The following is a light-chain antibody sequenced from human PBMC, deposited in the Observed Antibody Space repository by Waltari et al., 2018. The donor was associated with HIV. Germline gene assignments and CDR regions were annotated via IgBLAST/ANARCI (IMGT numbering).Light chain of an antibody. CDR2: EDT. CDR1: ALTKGS. Sequence: SFELTQPPSVSVSPGQTATIACSGNALTKGSPYWSLQKSCQAPELVLYEDTKRRSVIPERCHGSRSGTTATLIISGAQAEDEGDYYCYSTDNSGSHRGVFGTGT. CDR3: YSTDNSGSHRGV. V-gene: IGLV3-10*01. J-gene: IGLJ1*01.